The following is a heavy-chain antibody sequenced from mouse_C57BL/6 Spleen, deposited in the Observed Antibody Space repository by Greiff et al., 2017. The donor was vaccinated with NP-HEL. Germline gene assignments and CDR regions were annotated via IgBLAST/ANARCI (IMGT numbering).Heavy chain of an antibody. CDR2: IYPGSGST. D-gene: IGHD2-1*01. V-gene: IGHV1-55*01. CDR3: ARRNGNYMDY. CDR1: GYTFTSYW. Sequence: QLQESGAELVKPGASVKMSCKASGYTFTSYWITWVKQRPGQGLEWIGDIYPGSGSTNYNEKFKSKATLTVDTSSSTAYMQLSSLTSEDSAVYYCARRNGNYMDYWGQGTSVTVSS. J-gene: IGHJ4*01.